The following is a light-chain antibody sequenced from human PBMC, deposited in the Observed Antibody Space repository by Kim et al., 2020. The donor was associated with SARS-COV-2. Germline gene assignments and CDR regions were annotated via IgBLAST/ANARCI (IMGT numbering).Light chain of an antibody. V-gene: IGKV3-20*01. J-gene: IGKJ2*01. CDR3: QRYGGPPPYT. CDR1: QPIRWDF. CDR2: HAS. Sequence: TRDRAAPSCRASQPIRWDFLACYQQKPGQAPRLLLYHASVRASDIPVRFSGSGSATDFTLTINNLEPEDFAVYYCQRYGGPPPYTFGQGTKLEI.